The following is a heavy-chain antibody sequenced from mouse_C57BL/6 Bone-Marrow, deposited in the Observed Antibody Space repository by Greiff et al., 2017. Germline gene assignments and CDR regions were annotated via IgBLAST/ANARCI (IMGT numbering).Heavy chain of an antibody. J-gene: IGHJ1*03. CDR3: ARSGCYGSSYWYFDV. V-gene: IGHV1-20*01. CDR2: INPYNGDT. D-gene: IGHD1-1*01. CDR1: GYSFTGYF. Sequence: EVQLQQSGPELVKPGDSVKISCKASGYSFTGYFMNWVMQSHGKSLEWIGRINPYNGDTFYNQKFKGKATLTVDKSYSTAHMELRSLTSEDSAVYYCARSGCYGSSYWYFDVWGTGTTVTVSS.